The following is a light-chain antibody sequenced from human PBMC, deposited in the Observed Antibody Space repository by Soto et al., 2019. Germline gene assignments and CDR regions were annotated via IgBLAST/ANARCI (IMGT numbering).Light chain of an antibody. Sequence: EIVMTQSPATLSVSPGERATLSCRASQSVSSNLAWYQQKPGQAPRLLIYGASTRATGIPARFSGSGSGTEFTLTIRSLQSEDFAVYYCQQYKNRPCTFGKGTKVEIK. V-gene: IGKV3-15*01. CDR2: GAS. J-gene: IGKJ1*01. CDR3: QQYKNRPCT. CDR1: QSVSSN.